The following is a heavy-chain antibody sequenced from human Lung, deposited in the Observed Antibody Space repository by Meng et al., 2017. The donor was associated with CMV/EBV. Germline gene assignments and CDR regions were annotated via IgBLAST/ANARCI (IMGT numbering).Heavy chain of an antibody. V-gene: IGHV3-7*01. D-gene: IGHD6-13*01. CDR1: GFPFSSYW. CDR3: AGTAAAGISWSEYFQH. Sequence: LTXAASGFPFSSYWMSWVRQAPGKGLEWVANIKQDGSEKYYVDSVKGRFTISRDNAKNSLYLQMNSLRAEDTAVYYCAGTAAAGISWSEYFQHWGQGTLVTVSS. J-gene: IGHJ1*01. CDR2: IKQDGSEK.